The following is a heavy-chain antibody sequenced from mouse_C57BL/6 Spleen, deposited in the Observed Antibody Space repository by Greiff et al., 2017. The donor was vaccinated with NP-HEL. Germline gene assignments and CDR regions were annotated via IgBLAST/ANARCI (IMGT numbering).Heavy chain of an antibody. Sequence: VQLQQPGAELVKPGASVKLSCKASGYTFTSYWMHWVKQRPGQGLEWIGMIHPNSGSTNYNEKFKSKATLTVDKSSSTAYMQLSSLTSEDSAVYYCAVYGSSLWYFDVWGTGTTVTVSS. V-gene: IGHV1-64*01. CDR2: IHPNSGST. CDR1: GYTFTSYW. J-gene: IGHJ1*03. CDR3: AVYGSSLWYFDV. D-gene: IGHD1-1*01.